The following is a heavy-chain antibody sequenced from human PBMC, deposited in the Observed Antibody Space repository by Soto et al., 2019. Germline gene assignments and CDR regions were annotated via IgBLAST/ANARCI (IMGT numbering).Heavy chain of an antibody. J-gene: IGHJ4*02. CDR1: GYTFRSYG. CDR3: ARDRGVVTSGSAYYFDY. D-gene: IGHD2-2*01. CDR2: ISGYNGNT. V-gene: IGHV1-18*01. Sequence: QVQLVQSGPEVKKPGASVKVSCKATGYTFRSYGITWVRQAPGQGLEWMGWISGYNGNTEYAQKLQGRVTMTTDTSTRTVYMELRSLGSAATAVYYCARDRGVVTSGSAYYFDYWCQGTLVTVSS.